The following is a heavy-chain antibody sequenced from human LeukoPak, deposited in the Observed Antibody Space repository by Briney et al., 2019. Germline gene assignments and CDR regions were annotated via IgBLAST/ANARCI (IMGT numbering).Heavy chain of an antibody. CDR2: ISAYNGNT. V-gene: IGHV1-18*01. J-gene: IGHJ4*02. CDR1: GYTFTSYG. D-gene: IGHD3-22*01. Sequence: ASVKVSCKASGYTFTSYGISWVRQAPGQGLEWMGWISAYNGNTNYAQKLQGRVTMTTDTSTSTAYMELRSLRSDDTAVYYCARDGQLTYYYDSSGPGTFDYWGQGTQVTVSS. CDR3: ARDGQLTYYYDSSGPGTFDY.